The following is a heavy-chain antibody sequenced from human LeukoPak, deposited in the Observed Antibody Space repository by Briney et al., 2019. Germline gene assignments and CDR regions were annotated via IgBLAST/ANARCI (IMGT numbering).Heavy chain of an antibody. Sequence: PGGSLRLSCAASGFTFSSYSMNWVRQAPGKGLEWVSSISSSSSYIYYADSVKGRFTISRDNAKNSLYLQMNSLRAEDTAVYYCARDGLAAATLHWCFDLWGRGTLVTVSS. D-gene: IGHD2-15*01. V-gene: IGHV3-21*01. CDR3: ARDGLAAATLHWCFDL. CDR2: ISSSSSYI. J-gene: IGHJ2*01. CDR1: GFTFSSYS.